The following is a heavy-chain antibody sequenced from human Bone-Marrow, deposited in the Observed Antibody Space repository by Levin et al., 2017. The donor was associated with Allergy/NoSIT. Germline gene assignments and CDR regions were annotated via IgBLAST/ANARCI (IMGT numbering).Heavy chain of an antibody. D-gene: IGHD1-7*01. Sequence: GESLKISCAASGFTFSRYAMAWVRQAPGQGLEWVSGMSGSGGRTVYADSVKGRFTISRDNSKNLMYLQMNSLRVEDTALYYCAREDNWNYDYWGQGTLVTVSS. CDR1: GFTFSRYA. CDR2: MSGSGGRT. CDR3: AREDNWNYDY. V-gene: IGHV3-23*01. J-gene: IGHJ4*02.